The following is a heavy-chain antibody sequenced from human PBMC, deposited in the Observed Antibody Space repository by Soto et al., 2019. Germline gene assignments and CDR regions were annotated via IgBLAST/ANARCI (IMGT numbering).Heavy chain of an antibody. Sequence: QVQLQESGPGLVKPSETLSLTCTVSGGSISSYYWSWIRQPPGKGLEWIGYIYYSGRTNYNPSLKSRVTISVDTSKNQFSLKLSSVTAADTAVYYCARRYGVYFDYWGQGTLVTVSS. J-gene: IGHJ4*02. V-gene: IGHV4-59*08. CDR2: IYYSGRT. CDR3: ARRYGVYFDY. D-gene: IGHD4-17*01. CDR1: GGSISSYY.